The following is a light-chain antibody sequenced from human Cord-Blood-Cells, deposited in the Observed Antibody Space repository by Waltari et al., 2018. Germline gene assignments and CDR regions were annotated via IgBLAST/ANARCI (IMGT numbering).Light chain of an antibody. V-gene: IGLV3-1*01. J-gene: IGLJ2*01. CDR2: QDS. CDR1: KLGDKY. CDR3: QAWDSSTVV. Sequence: SYELTQPPSVSVSPGPTASITCSGDKLGDKYACWYQQKPGQSPVLVIYQDSKRPSGILERFSGSNSGNTATLPIRGTQAMDEADYYCQAWDSSTVVFGGGTKLTVL.